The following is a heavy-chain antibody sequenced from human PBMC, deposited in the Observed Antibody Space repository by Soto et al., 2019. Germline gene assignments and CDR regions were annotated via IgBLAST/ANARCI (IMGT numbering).Heavy chain of an antibody. J-gene: IGHJ4*02. D-gene: IGHD3-10*01. V-gene: IGHV3-33*01. CDR2: IGYDGSTE. Sequence: VAVIGYDGSTENYSDSVKGRFTISRDNFKNTVYLQMNSLRAEDTAVYYCARDDYGSGTYAFSDYWGQGTLVTVSS. CDR3: ARDDYGSGTYAFSDY.